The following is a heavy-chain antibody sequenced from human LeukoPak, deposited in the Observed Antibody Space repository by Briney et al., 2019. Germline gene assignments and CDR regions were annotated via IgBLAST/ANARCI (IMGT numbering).Heavy chain of an antibody. CDR2: ISSSGSTI. CDR1: GFTFSGYE. CDR3: ASHYDILTGYPSYFDY. D-gene: IGHD3-9*01. Sequence: GGSLRLSCAASGFTFSGYEMNWVRQAPGKGLEWVSYISSSGSTIYYADSAKGRFTISRDNAKNSLYLQMNSLRAEDTAVYYCASHYDILTGYPSYFDYWGQGTLVTVSS. V-gene: IGHV3-48*03. J-gene: IGHJ4*02.